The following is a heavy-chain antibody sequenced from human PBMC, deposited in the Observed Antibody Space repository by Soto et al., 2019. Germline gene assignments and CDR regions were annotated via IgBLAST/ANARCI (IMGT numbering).Heavy chain of an antibody. CDR3: ARLYDNSGYPFDY. D-gene: IGHD3-22*01. V-gene: IGHV5-51*01. CDR1: GYRFTSYW. Sequence: LGESLKISCKGSGYRFTSYWIGWVRQMPGKGLEWMGITYPGDSDTRYSPSFQGQVTISADKSISTAYLQWSSLKASDTAMYYCARLYDNSGYPFDYWGQGTLVTVSS. J-gene: IGHJ4*02. CDR2: TYPGDSDT.